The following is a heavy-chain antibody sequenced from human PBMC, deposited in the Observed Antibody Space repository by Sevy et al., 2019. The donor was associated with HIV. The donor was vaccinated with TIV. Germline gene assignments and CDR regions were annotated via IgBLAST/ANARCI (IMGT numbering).Heavy chain of an antibody. CDR1: EFTFSDYY. D-gene: IGHD4-17*01. J-gene: IGHJ4*02. Sequence: GGSLRLSCAASEFTFSDYYMSWIRQAPGKGLEWISDISGSSSYTDYADSVKGRFTISRDNAKNSLYLKMNSLRAGDTAVYYCARDRRNYGGQYFDFWGQGTLVTVSS. CDR3: ARDRRNYGGQYFDF. CDR2: ISGSSSYT. V-gene: IGHV3-11*06.